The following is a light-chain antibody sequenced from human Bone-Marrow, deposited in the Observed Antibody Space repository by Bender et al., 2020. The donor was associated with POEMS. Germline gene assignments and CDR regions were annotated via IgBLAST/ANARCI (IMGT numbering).Light chain of an antibody. CDR1: DIGSKS. J-gene: IGLJ3*02. CDR2: DDT. CDR3: QVWDTFSSHLV. V-gene: IGLV3-21*02. Sequence: SYVLTQLPSSVSVAPGQTARIICGGKDIGSKSVHWYQVKPRQAPVLVVYDDTDRPSGIPERLSGSNSGGTATLTISRVEAGDEADYYCQVWDTFSSHLVFGGGTKLTVL.